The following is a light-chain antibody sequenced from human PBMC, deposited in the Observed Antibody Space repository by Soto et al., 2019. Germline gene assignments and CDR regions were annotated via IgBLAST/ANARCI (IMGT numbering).Light chain of an antibody. CDR3: QQAFSAEWT. V-gene: IGKV1-39*01. J-gene: IGKJ1*01. Sequence: TQSPATLSASVGDRVSITCRASQSIGTFLNWYQQKPGEAPNLLIHTSFTLYSGVPSRFSGTGSGTDFTLTISSLQPEDFATYFCQQAFSAEWTFGQGTKVDIK. CDR2: TSF. CDR1: QSIGTF.